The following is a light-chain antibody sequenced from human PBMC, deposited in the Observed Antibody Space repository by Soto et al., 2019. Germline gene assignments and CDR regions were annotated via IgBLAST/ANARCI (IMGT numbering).Light chain of an antibody. CDR2: GAS. CDR3: QQYGSSRIT. J-gene: IGKJ4*01. Sequence: EGAFTQSPCTVCVAPGERAALGGRASQSVRSSHLAWYQQMPGQAPRLLIYGASNRATGIPDRFSGSGSGTDFTLTISRLEPEDFAVYYCQQYGSSRITFRGGTKVDIK. CDR1: QSVRSSH. V-gene: IGKV3-20*01.